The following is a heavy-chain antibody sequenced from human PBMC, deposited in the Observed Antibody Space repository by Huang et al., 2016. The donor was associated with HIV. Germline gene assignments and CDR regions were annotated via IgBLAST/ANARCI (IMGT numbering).Heavy chain of an antibody. CDR3: ASLFFDY. J-gene: IGHJ4*02. V-gene: IGHV4-34*01. CDR1: GGSFSGYY. Sequence: QVQLQQWGAGVLKPSETLSLTCAVYGGSFSGYYWRWIRQSPRKGLEWIGEINQSARTKHSPALKDRVTMAVDPSKNQFSLKLSSVTAADTAVYYCASLFFDYWGQGILVTVSS. CDR2: INQSART.